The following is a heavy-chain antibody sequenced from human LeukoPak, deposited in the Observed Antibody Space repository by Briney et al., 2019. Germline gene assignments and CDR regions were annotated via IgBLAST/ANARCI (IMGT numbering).Heavy chain of an antibody. Sequence: GGSLRLSCAASGFTFSSYEMNWVRQAPGKGLECVSYISSSGSTIYYADSVKGRFTISRDNAKNSLYLQMNSLRAEDTAVYYCARDSAGSGSYVGYFEYWGQGTLVTVSS. CDR3: ARDSAGSGSYVGYFEY. V-gene: IGHV3-48*03. CDR2: ISSSGSTI. J-gene: IGHJ4*02. CDR1: GFTFSSYE. D-gene: IGHD3-10*01.